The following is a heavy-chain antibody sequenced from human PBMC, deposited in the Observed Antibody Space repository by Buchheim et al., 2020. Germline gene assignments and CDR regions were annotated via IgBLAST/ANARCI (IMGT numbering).Heavy chain of an antibody. CDR3: ARDKGGHDYGDYVGYYYYYGMDV. V-gene: IGHV4-59*01. J-gene: IGHJ6*02. CDR2: IYYSGST. D-gene: IGHD4-17*01. CDR1: GGSISSYY. Sequence: QVQLQESGPGLVKPSETLSLTCTVSGGSISSYYWSWIRQPPGKGLEWIGYIYYSGSTNYNPSLKSRVTISVDTSKNQFSLKLSSVTAADTAVYYCARDKGGHDYGDYVGYYYYYGMDVWGQGTT.